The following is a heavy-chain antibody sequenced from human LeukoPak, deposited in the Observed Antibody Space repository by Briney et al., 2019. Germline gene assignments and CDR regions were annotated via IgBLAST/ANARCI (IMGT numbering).Heavy chain of an antibody. Sequence: QPGGSLRLSCAASGFTFSSYAMTWVRQAPGKGLEWVSTITGSGGSTYYADSVKGRFTISRDNSKNTLYLQMNSLRAEDTAVYYCARTLVGALGNDYWGQGTLVTVSS. D-gene: IGHD1-26*01. V-gene: IGHV3-23*01. CDR3: ARTLVGALGNDY. CDR1: GFTFSSYA. J-gene: IGHJ4*02. CDR2: ITGSGGST.